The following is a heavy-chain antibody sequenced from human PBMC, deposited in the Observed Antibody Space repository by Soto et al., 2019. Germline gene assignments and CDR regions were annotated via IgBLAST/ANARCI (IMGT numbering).Heavy chain of an antibody. CDR1: GFSLSTSGVG. Sequence: QITLKESGPTLVKPTQTLTLTCTFSGFSLSTSGVGVGWIRQPPGKALEWLALIYWDDDKRYSPSLKSRLTITKDTSKNRVVLTMTNMDPVDTATYYCAHRRGGAAVFDPWGQGTLVTVSS. J-gene: IGHJ5*02. D-gene: IGHD6-13*01. CDR2: IYWDDDK. V-gene: IGHV2-5*02. CDR3: AHRRGGAAVFDP.